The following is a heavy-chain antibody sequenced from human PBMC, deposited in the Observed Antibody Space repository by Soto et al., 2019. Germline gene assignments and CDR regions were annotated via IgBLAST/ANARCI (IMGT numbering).Heavy chain of an antibody. V-gene: IGHV1-46*01. CDR1: GYTFTSYY. CDR2: INPSGGST. Sequence: GASVKVSCKASGYTFTSYYMHWVRQAPGQGLEWMGIINPSGGSTSYAQKLKGRVTMTRDTSTSTVYMELSSLRSENTAVYYCAIEVYDILTGPTTQYYYYGMDVWGQGTTVTVSS. J-gene: IGHJ6*02. D-gene: IGHD3-9*01. CDR3: AIEVYDILTGPTTQYYYYGMDV.